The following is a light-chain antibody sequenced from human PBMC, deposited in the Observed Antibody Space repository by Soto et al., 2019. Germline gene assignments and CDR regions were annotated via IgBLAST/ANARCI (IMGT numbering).Light chain of an antibody. J-gene: IGLJ3*02. CDR3: SSYTSSSTWV. Sequence: QSVLTQPASVSGSPGQSITISCTGTSSDVGGYDYVSWYQQHPGKAPKLMIYEVSNRPSGVSNRFSGSKSGNTASLTISGLQAEDEADYHCSSYTSSSTWVFGGGTKLTVL. CDR1: SSDVGGYDY. CDR2: EVS. V-gene: IGLV2-14*01.